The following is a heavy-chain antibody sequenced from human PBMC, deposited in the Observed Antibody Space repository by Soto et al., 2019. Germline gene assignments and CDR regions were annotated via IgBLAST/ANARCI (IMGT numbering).Heavy chain of an antibody. J-gene: IGHJ6*03. CDR1: GFTFSSYG. CDR2: IWYDGSNK. CDR3: AIGGVSSGWLRGYYYYYMDV. D-gene: IGHD6-19*01. Sequence: PGGSLRLSCAASGFTFSSYGMHWVRQAPGKGLEWVAVIWYDGSNKYYADSVKGRFTISRDNSKNTLYLQMNSLRAEDTAVYYCAIGGVSSGWLRGYYYYYMDVWGKGTTVTVSS. V-gene: IGHV3-33*01.